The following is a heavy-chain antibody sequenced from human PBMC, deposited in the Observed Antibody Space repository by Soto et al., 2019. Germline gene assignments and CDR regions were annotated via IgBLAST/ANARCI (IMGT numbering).Heavy chain of an antibody. Sequence: PGGSLSLSCAASGFTFSSYAMSWVRQAPGKGLEWVSSISGSGGSTNYADSVKGRFTISRDNSKNTLYLQMNSLRAEDTAVYYCAKRLAAAGGPFDYWGQGTLVTVSS. CDR2: ISGSGGST. V-gene: IGHV3-23*01. CDR1: GFTFSSYA. CDR3: AKRLAAAGGPFDY. D-gene: IGHD6-13*01. J-gene: IGHJ4*02.